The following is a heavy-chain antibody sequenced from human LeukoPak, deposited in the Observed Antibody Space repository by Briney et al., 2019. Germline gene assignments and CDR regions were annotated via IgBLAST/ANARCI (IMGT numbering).Heavy chain of an antibody. CDR1: GGSFSGYY. V-gene: IGHV4-34*01. J-gene: IGHJ4*02. CDR2: INHSGST. D-gene: IGHD5-18*01. CDR3: ARGRYSFGY. Sequence: PSETLSLTCAVYGGSFSGYYWSWIRQPPGKGLEWIGEINHSGSTNYNPSLKSRVTISVDTSKNQFSLNLSSVTAADTAVYFCARGRYSFGYWGQGTRVTVSS.